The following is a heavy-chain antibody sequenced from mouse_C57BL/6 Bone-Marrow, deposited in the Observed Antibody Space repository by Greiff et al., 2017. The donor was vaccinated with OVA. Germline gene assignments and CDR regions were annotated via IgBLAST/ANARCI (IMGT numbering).Heavy chain of an antibody. J-gene: IGHJ2*01. CDR2: ISDGGSYT. CDR3: ARGGQYYFDY. V-gene: IGHV5-4*01. CDR1: GFTFSSYA. Sequence: EVQLVESGGGLVKPGGSLKLSCAASGFTFSSYAMSWVRQTPEKRLEWVATISDGGSYTYYPDNVKCRFTISTDNAKNNLYLQMSHLKSEDTAMYYCARGGQYYFDYWGQGTTLTVSS.